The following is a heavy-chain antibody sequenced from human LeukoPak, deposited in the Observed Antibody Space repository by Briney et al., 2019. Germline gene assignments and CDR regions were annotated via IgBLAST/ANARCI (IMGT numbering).Heavy chain of an antibody. CDR3: ARDVEVDSGWFDP. D-gene: IGHD2-15*01. Sequence: PGGSLRLSCAASGFTFSSYGMHWVRQAPGKGLEWVAVIWYDGSNKYYADSVKGRFTISRDNSKNTLYLQMNSLRAEDTAVYYCARDVEVDSGWFDPWGQGTLVTVSS. CDR1: GFTFSSYG. J-gene: IGHJ5*02. V-gene: IGHV3-33*01. CDR2: IWYDGSNK.